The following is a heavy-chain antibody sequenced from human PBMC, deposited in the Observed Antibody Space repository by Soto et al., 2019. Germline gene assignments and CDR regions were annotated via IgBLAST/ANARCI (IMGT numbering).Heavy chain of an antibody. CDR3: ARKGVVVPAHYFDY. D-gene: IGHD2-2*01. CDR1: GFTFSSYA. J-gene: IGHJ4*02. V-gene: IGHV3-30-3*01. Sequence: GGSLRLSCAASGFTFSSYAMHWVRQAPGKGLEWVAVISYDGSNKYYADSVKGRFTISRDNSKNTLYLQMNSLRAEDTAVYYCARKGVVVPAHYFDYWGQGTLVTVSS. CDR2: ISYDGSNK.